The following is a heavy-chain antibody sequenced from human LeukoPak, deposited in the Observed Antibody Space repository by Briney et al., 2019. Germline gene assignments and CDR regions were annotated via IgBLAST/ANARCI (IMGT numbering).Heavy chain of an antibody. V-gene: IGHV1-24*01. D-gene: IGHD1-26*01. CDR2: FGPEDGET. Sequence: GASVNVSCKVSGYTLTELSMHWVRQAPGKGLEWMGGFGPEDGETIYAQKFQGRVTMTEDTSTDTAYMELSSLRSEDTAVYYCATGVAVAGEWELPAYYYGMDVWGQGTTVTVSS. CDR3: ATGVAVAGEWELPAYYYGMDV. J-gene: IGHJ6*02. CDR1: GYTLTELS.